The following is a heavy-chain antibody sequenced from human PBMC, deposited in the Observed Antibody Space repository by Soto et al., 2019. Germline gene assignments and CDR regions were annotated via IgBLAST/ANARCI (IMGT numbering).Heavy chain of an antibody. J-gene: IGHJ5*02. Sequence: QLQESGPGLVKPSETLSLTCTVSGGSIISSNFYWGWIRQPPGKGLEWIGSVEYGGSTYDNPSRKSRVPLSADTSKNQFSLNLTSVTAADTAIYYCARHVRGAVTMNWFDPWGHGTLVTVSS. V-gene: IGHV4-39*01. D-gene: IGHD4-17*01. CDR2: VEYGGST. CDR3: ARHVRGAVTMNWFDP. CDR1: GGSIISSNFY.